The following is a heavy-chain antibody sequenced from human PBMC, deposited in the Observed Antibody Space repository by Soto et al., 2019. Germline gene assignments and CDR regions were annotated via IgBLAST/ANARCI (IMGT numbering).Heavy chain of an antibody. CDR2: ISGSGGST. Sequence: GGSLRLSCAASGFTFSSYAMSWVRQAPGKGLEWVSAISGSGGSTYYADSVKGRFTISRDNSKTTLYLQMNSLRAEDTAVYYCSKRQKTRPLAVAAFDYWGQGALVTVSS. D-gene: IGHD6-6*01. V-gene: IGHV3-23*01. CDR3: SKRQKTRPLAVAAFDY. CDR1: GFTFSSYA. J-gene: IGHJ4*02.